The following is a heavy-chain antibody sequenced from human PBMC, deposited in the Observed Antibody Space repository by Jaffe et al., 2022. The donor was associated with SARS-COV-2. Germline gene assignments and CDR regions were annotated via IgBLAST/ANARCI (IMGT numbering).Heavy chain of an antibody. CDR3: ARTDYCSSTSCSPKPADY. V-gene: IGHV1-8*01. J-gene: IGHJ4*02. Sequence: QVQLVQSGAEVKKPGASVKVSCKASGYTFTSYDINWVRQATGQGLEWMGWMNPNSGNTGYAQKFQGRVTMTRNTSISTAYMELSSLRSEDTAVYYCARTDYCSSTSCSPKPADYWGQGTLVTVSS. D-gene: IGHD2-2*01. CDR1: GYTFTSYD. CDR2: MNPNSGNT.